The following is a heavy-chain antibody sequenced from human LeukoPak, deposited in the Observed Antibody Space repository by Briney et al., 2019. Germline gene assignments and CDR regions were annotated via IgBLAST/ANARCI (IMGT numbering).Heavy chain of an antibody. V-gene: IGHV3-7*01. CDR1: GFIFNTYS. CDR2: IKQDGSDK. Sequence: PGGSLRLSCAASGFIFNTYSMSWVRQTPGKGLEWVANIKQDGSDKSYVDSVKGRFTISRDNAQNSLFLQMNSLRADDTAVYYCARGRNWFDTWGLGTLVTVSS. J-gene: IGHJ5*02. CDR3: ARGRNWFDT.